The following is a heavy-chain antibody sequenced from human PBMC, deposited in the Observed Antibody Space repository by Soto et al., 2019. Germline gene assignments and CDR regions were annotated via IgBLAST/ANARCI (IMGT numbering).Heavy chain of an antibody. CDR2: ISGSGGYT. CDR3: AKGTALTPHHDAFHI. CDR1: GFAFSNFA. D-gene: IGHD4-17*01. Sequence: EVQLLESGGGSVQPGGSLRLSCAASGFAFSNFAMTWVRQAPGKGLEWASTISGSGGYTYYGDSVKGRFTISRDDSKNTLYRQRNSPTSQDTAVYYCAKGTALTPHHDAFHIWGQGTMVTVSS. V-gene: IGHV3-23*01. J-gene: IGHJ3*02.